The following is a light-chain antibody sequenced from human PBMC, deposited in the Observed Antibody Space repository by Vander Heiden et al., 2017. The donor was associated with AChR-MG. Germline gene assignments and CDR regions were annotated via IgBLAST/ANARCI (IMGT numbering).Light chain of an antibody. J-gene: IGKJ4*01. V-gene: IGKV2-30*02. CDR3: MQGTHWPLT. Sequence: VMMTKSPLSLPVTFGQPASIPCRSSQSLAPGDANTYLNWFHQRPGQAPRRLIYKVSNRDSGVPDRFSGSGSGTDFTLKISRVEADDVGVYYCMQGTHWPLTFGGGTKVEIK. CDR2: KVS. CDR1: QSLAPGDANTY.